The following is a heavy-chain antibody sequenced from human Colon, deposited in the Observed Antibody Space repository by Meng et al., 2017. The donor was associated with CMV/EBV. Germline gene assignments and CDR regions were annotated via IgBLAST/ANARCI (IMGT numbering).Heavy chain of an antibody. J-gene: IGHJ4*02. Sequence: QVQLQESGPGLVKPSXXLSLTCTVSGGSVSSGGYYWTWIRQHPGKGLEWFGHIYYSGSTFYNPSLKRRVIISIDTSKNQFSLNLRSVTAADTAVYYCARVSSGWDYFDYWGQGTLVTVSS. V-gene: IGHV4-31*03. CDR2: IYYSGST. CDR1: GGSVSSGGYY. CDR3: ARVSSGWDYFDY. D-gene: IGHD6-19*01.